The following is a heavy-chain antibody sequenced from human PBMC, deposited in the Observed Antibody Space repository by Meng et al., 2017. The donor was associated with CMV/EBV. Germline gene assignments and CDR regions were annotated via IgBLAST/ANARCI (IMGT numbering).Heavy chain of an antibody. CDR2: IKQDGSEK. Sequence: GESLKISCAASGFTFSRYWMSWVRQAPGKGLEWVANIKQDGSEKYYVDSVKGRFTISRDNAKNSLYLQMNSLRAEDTAVYYCASHYDFWSGYTRDYYGMDVWGQGTTVTVSS. CDR3: ASHYDFWSGYTRDYYGMDV. V-gene: IGHV3-7*01. D-gene: IGHD3-3*01. J-gene: IGHJ6*02. CDR1: GFTFSRYW.